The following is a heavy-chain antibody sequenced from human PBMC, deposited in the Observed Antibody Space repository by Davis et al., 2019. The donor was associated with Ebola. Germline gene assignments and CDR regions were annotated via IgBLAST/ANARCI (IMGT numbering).Heavy chain of an antibody. V-gene: IGHV4-34*01. D-gene: IGHD3-3*01. CDR1: GGSFSGYY. CDR3: ARAAFWSGYYEFDY. CDR2: INHSGST. Sequence: PSETLSLTCAVYGGSFSGYYWSWIRQPPGKGLEWIGEINHSGSTNYNPSLKSRVTISVDTSKNQFSLKLSSVTAADTAVYYCARAAFWSGYYEFDYWGQGTLVTVSS. J-gene: IGHJ4*02.